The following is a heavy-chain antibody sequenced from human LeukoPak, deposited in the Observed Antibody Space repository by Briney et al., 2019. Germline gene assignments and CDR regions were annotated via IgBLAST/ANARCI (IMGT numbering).Heavy chain of an antibody. D-gene: IGHD5-18*01. Sequence: PGGSLRLSCAAYGFPFSNYWMNWIRQAPGKGLEWAAGIKKDGSEEYYVDFVKGRFTISRDNAKNSLFLQMNSLRVDDTAVYYCVRDRGYSSFDYWGQGTLVTVSS. CDR1: GFPFSNYW. J-gene: IGHJ4*02. CDR3: VRDRGYSSFDY. CDR2: IKKDGSEE. V-gene: IGHV3-7*01.